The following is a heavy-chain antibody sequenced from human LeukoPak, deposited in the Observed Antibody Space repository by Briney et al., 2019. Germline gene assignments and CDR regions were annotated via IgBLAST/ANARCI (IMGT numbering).Heavy chain of an antibody. J-gene: IGHJ4*02. Sequence: GGSLRLSCAASGFTFSSYNMNWVRQAPGKGLEWVSSISSSSSYIYYADSVKGRFTISRDNAKNSLYLQMNSLRAEDTAVYYCARDRAAYGRFGEFFDYWGQGTLVTVS. CDR3: ARDRAAYGRFGEFFDY. V-gene: IGHV3-21*01. D-gene: IGHD3-10*01. CDR1: GFTFSSYN. CDR2: ISSSSSYI.